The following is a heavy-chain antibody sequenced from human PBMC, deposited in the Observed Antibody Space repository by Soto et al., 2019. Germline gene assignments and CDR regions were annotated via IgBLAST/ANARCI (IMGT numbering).Heavy chain of an antibody. CDR3: AKTANGWFSAFDI. J-gene: IGHJ3*02. V-gene: IGHV3-23*01. Sequence: EVQLLESGGGLVQPGGSLRLSCAASGFTFSSYAMSWVRQAPGKGLEWVSAISGSGGTTYYADSVKGRFTFSRDNSQNPMYLQMSILRAEDTVVYYCAKTANGWFSAFDIWGQGTMVTVSS. CDR2: ISGSGGTT. D-gene: IGHD6-19*01. CDR1: GFTFSSYA.